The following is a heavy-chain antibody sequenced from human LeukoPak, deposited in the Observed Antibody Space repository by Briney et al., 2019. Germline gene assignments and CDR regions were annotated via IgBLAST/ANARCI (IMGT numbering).Heavy chain of an antibody. Sequence: SETLSLTCSVSGGSINSNSYSWGWIRQPPGKGLEWIGSIYYSGSTYYNPSLKSRVTISVDTSKNQFSLKLSSVTAADTAVYYCARPGIAVAGTDYWGQGTLVTVSS. J-gene: IGHJ4*02. CDR1: GGSINSNSYS. CDR3: ARPGIAVAGTDY. D-gene: IGHD6-19*01. V-gene: IGHV4-39*07. CDR2: IYYSGST.